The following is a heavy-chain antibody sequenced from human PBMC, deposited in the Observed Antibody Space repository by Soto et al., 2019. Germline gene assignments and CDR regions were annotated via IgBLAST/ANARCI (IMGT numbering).Heavy chain of an antibody. CDR2: ISDNGDTT. Sequence: EVQLLESGVGLVQPGGSLRLSCAASGFTFNNYAMNWVSQAPGKGLEWVSVISDNGDTTHYADSVKGRFTISRDNSKNTLYLQMNSLRAEDTAVYYCAKAPPMSLYSVYWAQGTLVTVSS. CDR1: GFTFNNYA. J-gene: IGHJ4*02. V-gene: IGHV3-23*01. D-gene: IGHD3-10*02. CDR3: AKAPPMSLYSVY.